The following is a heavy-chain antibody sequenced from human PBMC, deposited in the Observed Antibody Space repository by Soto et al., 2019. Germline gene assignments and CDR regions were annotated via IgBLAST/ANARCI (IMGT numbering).Heavy chain of an antibody. D-gene: IGHD6-19*01. Sequence: QVQLVQSGAEVKKPGASVKVSCKASGYTFTGHYFHWVRQAPGQGLEWMGWIDPKNGGTSSAQRFQGRVTMTRDTSISTAFMELSSLRFDDTAVYYCARGGIAVTGGRAFDYWGQGTLVAVSS. CDR2: IDPKNGGT. CDR1: GYTFTGHY. J-gene: IGHJ4*02. CDR3: ARGGIAVTGGRAFDY. V-gene: IGHV1-2*02.